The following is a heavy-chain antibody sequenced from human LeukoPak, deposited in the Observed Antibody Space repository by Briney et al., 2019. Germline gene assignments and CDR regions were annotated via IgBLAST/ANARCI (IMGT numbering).Heavy chain of an antibody. J-gene: IGHJ5*02. CDR1: GFRIGNYG. CDR2: ISHDGGAK. CDR3: ARDWGSSGWYNWFDP. Sequence: GGSLRLSCGVSGFRIGNYGMHWIRQAPDKGLEWVAMISHDGGAKYYGDSVKGRLTISRDNSDNTLYLQMNSLRVEDTAVYYCARDWGSSGWYNWFDPWGQGILVTVSS. V-gene: IGHV3-30*03. D-gene: IGHD3-16*01.